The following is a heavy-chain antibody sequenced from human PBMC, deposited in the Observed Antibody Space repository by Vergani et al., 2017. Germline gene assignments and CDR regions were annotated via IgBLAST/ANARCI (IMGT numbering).Heavy chain of an antibody. J-gene: IGHJ6*02. V-gene: IGHV4-39*07. CDR3: VRAPHRYGMDV. CDR1: GGSISSSSYY. Sequence: QLQLQESGPGLVKPSETLSLTCTVSGGSISSSSYYWGWIRQPPGKGLEWIGEINHSGSTNYNPSLKSRVTISLDTSKNQFSLKLSSVTAADTAVYYCVRAPHRYGMDVWGQGTTVTVSS. CDR2: INHSGST.